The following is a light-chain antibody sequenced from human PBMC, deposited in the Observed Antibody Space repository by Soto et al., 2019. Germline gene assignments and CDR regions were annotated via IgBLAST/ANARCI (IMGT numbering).Light chain of an antibody. Sequence: DIQMTQSPSSLSASVGDRVTITCQASQDISNHLNWYQQKPGEAPKLLIYAASNLETGVPSRFSGSGSGTDFTFTISSLQPEDIAIYCCRQYGSLPYIFGQGTNLEIK. V-gene: IGKV1-33*01. CDR2: AAS. CDR3: RQYGSLPYI. J-gene: IGKJ2*01. CDR1: QDISNH.